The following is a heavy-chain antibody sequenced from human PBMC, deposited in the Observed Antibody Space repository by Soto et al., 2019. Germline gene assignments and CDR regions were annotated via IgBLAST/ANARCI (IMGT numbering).Heavy chain of an antibody. CDR3: ARASYCDSAKGDDAFDI. V-gene: IGHV1-18*01. J-gene: IGHJ3*02. D-gene: IGHD3-22*01. CDR1: GYTFSRYG. Sequence: ASVKVSCKASGYTFSRYGISWVRQAPGQGLEWMGWISAHNGNTRFAQKLQGTVTMTTDTSTSTAYMELRSLRSDDTAVYYCARASYCDSAKGDDAFDIWGQGTMVTVSS. CDR2: ISAHNGNT.